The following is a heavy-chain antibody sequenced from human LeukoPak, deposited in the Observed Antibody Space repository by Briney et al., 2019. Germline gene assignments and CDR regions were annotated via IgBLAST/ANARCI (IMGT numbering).Heavy chain of an antibody. CDR1: GFTFSSYE. Sequence: PGGSLRLSCAASGFTFSSYEMNWVRQAPGKGLEWVSYISSSGSTIYYADSVKGRFTISRDNAKNSLYLQMNSLRAEDTAVYHCARDLQTAELPPFDYWGQGTLVTVSS. V-gene: IGHV3-48*03. CDR3: ARDLQTAELPPFDY. CDR2: ISSSGSTI. D-gene: IGHD1-26*01. J-gene: IGHJ4*02.